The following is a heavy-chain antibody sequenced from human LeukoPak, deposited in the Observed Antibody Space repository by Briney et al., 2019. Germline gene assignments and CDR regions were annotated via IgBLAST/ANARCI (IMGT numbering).Heavy chain of an antibody. J-gene: IGHJ4*02. D-gene: IGHD6-19*01. Sequence: PGGSLRLSCAASGFTFSSCWMSWVRQAPGKGLEWVANIKQDGSEKYYVDSVKGRFTISRDNAKNSLFLQMNSLRDEDTAVYYCARDSSGPDYWGQGTLVTVSS. CDR2: IKQDGSEK. CDR3: ARDSSGPDY. CDR1: GFTFSSCW. V-gene: IGHV3-7*01.